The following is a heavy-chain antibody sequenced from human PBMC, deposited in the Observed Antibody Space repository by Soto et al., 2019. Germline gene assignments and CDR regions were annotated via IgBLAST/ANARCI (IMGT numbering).Heavy chain of an antibody. V-gene: IGHV3-21*01. D-gene: IGHD3-3*01. CDR3: ARDRDLYDFWSGYYLDAFDI. CDR2: ISSSSSYI. Sequence: GGSLRLSCAASGFTFSSYSMNWVRQAPGKGLEWVSSISSSSSYIYYAGSVKGRFTISRDNAKNSLYLQMNSLRAEDTAVYYCARDRDLYDFWSGYYLDAFDIWGQGTMVTVSS. J-gene: IGHJ3*02. CDR1: GFTFSSYS.